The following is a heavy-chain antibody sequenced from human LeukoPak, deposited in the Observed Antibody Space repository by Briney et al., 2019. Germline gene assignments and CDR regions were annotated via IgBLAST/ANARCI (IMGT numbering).Heavy chain of an antibody. CDR3: ARVGGYGSGENDS. D-gene: IGHD3-10*01. CDR1: GYTFVSHG. Sequence: ASVKVSCKPSGYTFVSHGLSWVRQAPGQGLEWMGWISPYNGNTRYAQNFQGRLTMTTDTSASTAYMELRSLKYDDTAFYYCARVGGYGSGENDSWGQGTLVTVSS. CDR2: ISPYNGNT. J-gene: IGHJ4*02. V-gene: IGHV1-18*01.